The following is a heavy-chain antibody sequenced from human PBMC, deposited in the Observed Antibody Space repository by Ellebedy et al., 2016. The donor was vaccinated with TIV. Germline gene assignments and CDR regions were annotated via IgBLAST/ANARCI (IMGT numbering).Heavy chain of an antibody. V-gene: IGHV1-18*01. CDR1: GYIFTNHG. J-gene: IGHJ6*02. Sequence: AASVKVSCKVSGYIFTNHGISWVRQAPGQGLEWKGWISCYNGKTQYAQKFQGRVNLTTDPSTNTAYVEVRRMRSDDTAVYYCAREDDSNLHRSYGMDVWGQGTTVTVSS. CDR3: AREDDSNLHRSYGMDV. D-gene: IGHD4-11*01. CDR2: ISCYNGKT.